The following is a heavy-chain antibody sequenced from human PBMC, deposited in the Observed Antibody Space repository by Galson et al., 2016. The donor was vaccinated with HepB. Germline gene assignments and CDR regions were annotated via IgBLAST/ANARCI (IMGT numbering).Heavy chain of an antibody. D-gene: IGHD2-2*01. V-gene: IGHV3-72*01. CDR2: TRNKANSYAT. Sequence: SLRLSCAASGFTFSDHYMGWVRQAPGKGLEWVGRTRNKANSYATEYAASVKGRFTISRDDSKNSLYLQMNSLKIEDTAVYYCARVGYCSSTTCRQADDYWGQGTPVTVSS. J-gene: IGHJ4*02. CDR3: ARVGYCSSTTCRQADDY. CDR1: GFTFSDHY.